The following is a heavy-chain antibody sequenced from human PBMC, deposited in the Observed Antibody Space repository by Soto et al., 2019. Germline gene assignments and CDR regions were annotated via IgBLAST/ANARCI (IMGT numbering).Heavy chain of an antibody. J-gene: IGHJ4*02. CDR3: AKSLVPAAMFLCFDY. Sequence: PGGSLRLSFAASGFTFSSYPMSWFRQAPGKVLEWVSAISGSGGSTYYADSVKGRFTISRDNSKNTLYLQMNSLRAEDTALYYCAKSLVPAAMFLCFDYWGQGTLVTVSS. V-gene: IGHV3-23*01. D-gene: IGHD2-2*01. CDR1: GFTFSSYP. CDR2: ISGSGGST.